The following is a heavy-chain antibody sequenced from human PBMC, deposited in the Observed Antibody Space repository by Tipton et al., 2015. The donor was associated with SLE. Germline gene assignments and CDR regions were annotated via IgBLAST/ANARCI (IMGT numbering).Heavy chain of an antibody. CDR3: ARGGGVDSSSVY. D-gene: IGHD6-6*01. J-gene: IGHJ4*02. V-gene: IGHV4-38-2*01. CDR1: GYSISSGYY. Sequence: GLVKPSETLSLTCAVSGYSISSGYYWGWIRQPPGKGLEWIGSIYHSGSTNYNPSLKSRVTISVDTSKNQFSLKLSSVTAADTAVYYCARGGGVDSSSVYWGQGTLVTVSS. CDR2: IYHSGST.